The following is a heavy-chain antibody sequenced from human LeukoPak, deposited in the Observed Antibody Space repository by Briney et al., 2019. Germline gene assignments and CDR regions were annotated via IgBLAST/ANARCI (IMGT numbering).Heavy chain of an antibody. CDR2: IFSSGST. CDR1: GGSVSSYY. D-gene: IGHD4-23*01. CDR3: ARVDYGGKGVDY. J-gene: IGHJ4*02. V-gene: IGHV4-59*08. Sequence: SETLSLTCTVSGGSVSSYYWSWIRQPPGKGLECVGYIFSSGSTNYNPSLKSRVTISVDTSKNQFSLKLSSVTAADTAVYYCARVDYGGKGVDYWGQGTLVTVSS.